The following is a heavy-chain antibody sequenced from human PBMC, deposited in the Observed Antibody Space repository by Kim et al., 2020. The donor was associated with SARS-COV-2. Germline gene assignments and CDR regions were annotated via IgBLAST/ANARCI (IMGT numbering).Heavy chain of an antibody. CDR1: GGSVSSTSHH. J-gene: IGHJ4*02. Sequence: SETLSLTCTVSGGSVSSTSHHWGWIRQSPGKGLEWIASIYYTGNSWSSPSLKSRVTISVDTSNNHFSLKLRSVTAADTAVYYCARTFYDILSGPFDLWGRGTLVTVSS. CDR3: ARTFYDILSGPFDL. V-gene: IGHV4-39*02. D-gene: IGHD3-9*01. CDR2: IYYTGNS.